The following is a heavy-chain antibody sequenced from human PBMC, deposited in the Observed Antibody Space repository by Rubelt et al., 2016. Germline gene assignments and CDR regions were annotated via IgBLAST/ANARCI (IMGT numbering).Heavy chain of an antibody. Sequence: QVQLQESGPGLVKPSETLSLTCTVSGGSISSSSYYWGWIRQPPGKGLEWIGSIYYSGSTYYNPSLKSRVTISVDTSKNQFSLKPSSVTAADTAVYYCVRRRMVGYYFDQWGQGTLVTVSS. J-gene: IGHJ4*02. CDR2: IYYSGST. CDR3: VRRRMVGYYFDQ. V-gene: IGHV4-39*01. D-gene: IGHD2-8*01. CDR1: GGSISSSSYY.